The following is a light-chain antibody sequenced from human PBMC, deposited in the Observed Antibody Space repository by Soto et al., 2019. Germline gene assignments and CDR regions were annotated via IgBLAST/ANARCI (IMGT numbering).Light chain of an antibody. Sequence: DIVMTQAPLSLPVTPGEPASISCRSSQSLLQSNGYNYLDWFLQKSGQSQQLLIYLGSNRASGVPDRFSGSGSGTDFTLKITRVEAEDVGVYYCMQPLQSWTFGQGTRW. V-gene: IGKV2-28*01. J-gene: IGKJ1*01. CDR1: QSLLQSNGYNY. CDR2: LGS. CDR3: MQPLQSWT.